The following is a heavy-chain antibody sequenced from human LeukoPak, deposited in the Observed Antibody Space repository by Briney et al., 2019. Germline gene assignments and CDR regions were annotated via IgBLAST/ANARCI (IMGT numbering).Heavy chain of an antibody. J-gene: IGHJ4*02. Sequence: GGSLRLSCAASGFSVSSNYMSWVRQAPGKGLEWVSYIRSSGSTIYYADSVKGRFTISRDNAKNSLYLQMNSLRDEDTAVYYCARDPAHSSGPFDCWGQGTLVTVSS. V-gene: IGHV3-48*02. CDR3: ARDPAHSSGPFDC. CDR1: GFSVSSNY. D-gene: IGHD3-22*01. CDR2: IRSSGSTI.